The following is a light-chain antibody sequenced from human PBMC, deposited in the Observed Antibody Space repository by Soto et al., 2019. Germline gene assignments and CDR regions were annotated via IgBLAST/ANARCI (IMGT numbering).Light chain of an antibody. CDR2: GSS. V-gene: IGKV1-39*01. CDR1: QTVKNN. J-gene: IGKJ1*01. Sequence: DIQMTQSPSSVSASVGDSVSFACQSSQTVKNNVNWYQHKRGKAPKLLISGSSNLQNGVPPRFSGSGTGTDSTLTINSLQPEDAATYYCQQTYRHPRTFGQGTSVDIK. CDR3: QQTYRHPRT.